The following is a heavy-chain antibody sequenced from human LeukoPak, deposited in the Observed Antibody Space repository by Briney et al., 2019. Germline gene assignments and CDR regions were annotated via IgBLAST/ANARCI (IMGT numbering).Heavy chain of an antibody. D-gene: IGHD3-22*01. J-gene: IGHJ3*02. CDR3: ARSRHDSSGYYADAFDI. CDR1: GGSISSGSYY. Sequence: SQTLSLTCTVSGGSISSGSYYWSWIRQPAGKGLEWIGRIYTSGSTNYNPSLKSRVTISVDTSKNQFSLKLSSVTAADTAAYYCARSRHDSSGYYADAFDIWGQGTMVTVSS. CDR2: IYTSGST. V-gene: IGHV4-61*02.